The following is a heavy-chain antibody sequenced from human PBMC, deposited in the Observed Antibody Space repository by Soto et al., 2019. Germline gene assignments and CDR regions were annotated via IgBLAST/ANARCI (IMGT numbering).Heavy chain of an antibody. CDR3: ARDKTYFGVVIMNVFDI. Sequence: QVQLVESGGGVVQPGRSLRLSCAASGFTFSSYAMHWVRQAPGKGLEWVAVISYDGSNKYYADSVKGRFTISRDNSKNTLYLQMNSLRAEDTAVYYCARDKTYFGVVIMNVFDIWGQGTMVTVSS. CDR1: GFTFSSYA. V-gene: IGHV3-30-3*01. D-gene: IGHD3-3*01. CDR2: ISYDGSNK. J-gene: IGHJ3*02.